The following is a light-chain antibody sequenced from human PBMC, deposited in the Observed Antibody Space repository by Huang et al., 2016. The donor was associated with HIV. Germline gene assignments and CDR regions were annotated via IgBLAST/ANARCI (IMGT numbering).Light chain of an antibody. V-gene: IGKV3-15*01. CDR3: QQYNNWPRT. J-gene: IGKJ1*01. CDR1: QSVATN. CDR2: GAS. Sequence: EIVMTQSPATLSVSPGERATLSCRASQSVATNLAWYQQKPGQAPRLLMYGASTRATVIPARVIGSGSGTEFTLTITRLQSEDFAVYYCQQYNNWPRTFGQGTKVEIK.